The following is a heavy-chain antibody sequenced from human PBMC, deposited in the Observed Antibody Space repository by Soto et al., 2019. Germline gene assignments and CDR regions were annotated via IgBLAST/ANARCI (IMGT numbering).Heavy chain of an antibody. V-gene: IGHV4-39*01. Sequence: PSETLSLTCTVSSGSISSTSYYWAWILHPPGKGLEWIGAIYYDGTTYYTESLKSRVSISVDTSKNHFSLKLNSVTAADTAVYLCARQGRNTKIVLVKHYAGDFWGQGTPVSVSS. D-gene: IGHD3-22*01. CDR1: SGSISSTSYY. CDR3: ARQGRNTKIVLVKHYAGDF. J-gene: IGHJ6*02. CDR2: IYYDGTT.